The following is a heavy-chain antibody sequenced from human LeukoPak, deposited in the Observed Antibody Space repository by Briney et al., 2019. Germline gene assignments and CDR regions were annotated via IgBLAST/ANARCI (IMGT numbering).Heavy chain of an antibody. Sequence: ASVKVSCKASGYTFTGYYMHWVRQAPGQGLEWMGWINPNSGGTNYAQKFQGRVTTTRDTSISTAYMELSRLRSDDTAVYYCAREGEELGTFFYYWGQGTLVTVSS. J-gene: IGHJ4*02. CDR2: INPNSGGT. CDR3: AREGEELGTFFYY. V-gene: IGHV1-2*02. CDR1: GYTFTGYY. D-gene: IGHD3-16*01.